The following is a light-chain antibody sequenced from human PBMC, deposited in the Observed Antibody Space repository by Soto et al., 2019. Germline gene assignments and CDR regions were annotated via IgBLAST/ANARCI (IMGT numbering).Light chain of an antibody. CDR1: QSSNW. CDR2: KAS. V-gene: IGKV1-5*03. Sequence: DIQMTQSPSTLSASIGDRVTITCRASQSSNWLAWYQQKPGKAPKLLIYKASSLESGVPSRFSGGGSGTEFTLTISILQPDDFATYYCQHYTRYSPRTFGQATKVEIK. J-gene: IGKJ1*01. CDR3: QHYTRYSPRT.